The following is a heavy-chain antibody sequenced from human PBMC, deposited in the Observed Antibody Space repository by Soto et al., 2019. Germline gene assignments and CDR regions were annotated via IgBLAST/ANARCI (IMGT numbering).Heavy chain of an antibody. V-gene: IGHV1-18*01. J-gene: IGHJ6*02. CDR3: GIVGPDEQDFWRGADGGMDV. CDR2: ISAYNGNT. D-gene: IGHD3-3*01. CDR1: GYTFTSYG. Sequence: QVQLVQSGAEVKKPGASVKVSCKASGYTFTSYGISWVRQAPGQGLEWMGWISAYNGNTNYAQKLQGRVTMTTDTSTRTDYTELRSLRSDETGVYYLGIVGPDEQDFWRGADGGMDVWGQGPTVTFSS.